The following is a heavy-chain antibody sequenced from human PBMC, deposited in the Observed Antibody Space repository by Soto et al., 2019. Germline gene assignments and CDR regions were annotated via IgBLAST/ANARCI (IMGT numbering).Heavy chain of an antibody. J-gene: IGHJ4*02. Sequence: GGSLRLSCAASGFTVSSDYMSWVRQAPGKGLEWVSVIYSGGNPYYADSVKGRFTISRDNSKNTLYLQMNSLRAEDTAVYYCVAPRSTIFGVIPILNYWGQGTLVTVSS. CDR2: IYSGGNP. CDR3: VAPRSTIFGVIPILNY. V-gene: IGHV3-66*01. CDR1: GFTVSSDY. D-gene: IGHD3-3*01.